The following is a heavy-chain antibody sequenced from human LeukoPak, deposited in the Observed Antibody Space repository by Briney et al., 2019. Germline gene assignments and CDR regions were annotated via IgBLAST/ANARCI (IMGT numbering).Heavy chain of an antibody. CDR1: GGSISSSSYY. D-gene: IGHD3-3*01. CDR2: IYYSGST. CDR3: ARGLYYDFWSGALNWFDP. Sequence: SETLSLTCTVSGGSISSSSYYWGWIRQPPGKGLEWIGSIYYSGSTYYNPSLKSRVTISVDTSKNQFSLKLSSVTAADTAVYYCARGLYYDFWSGALNWFDPWGQGTLVTVSS. J-gene: IGHJ5*02. V-gene: IGHV4-39*07.